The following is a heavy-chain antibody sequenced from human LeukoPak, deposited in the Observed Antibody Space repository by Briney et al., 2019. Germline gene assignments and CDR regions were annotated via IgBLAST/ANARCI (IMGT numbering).Heavy chain of an antibody. CDR3: ARGRRDYCSGGSCYSGWFDP. Sequence: SETLSLTCAVYGGSFSGYYWSWIRQPPGKGLEWIGEINHSGSTNYNPSLKSRVTISVDTSKNQFSLKLSSVTAADTAVYYCARGRRDYCSGGSCYSGWFDPWGQGTLVTVSS. V-gene: IGHV4-34*01. D-gene: IGHD2-15*01. J-gene: IGHJ5*02. CDR2: INHSGST. CDR1: GGSFSGYY.